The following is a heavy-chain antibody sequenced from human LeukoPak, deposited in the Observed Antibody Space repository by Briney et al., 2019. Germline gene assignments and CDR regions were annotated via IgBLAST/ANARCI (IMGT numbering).Heavy chain of an antibody. CDR3: AKSRSAASYYYYMDV. D-gene: IGHD6-13*01. J-gene: IGHJ6*03. CDR1: GFTFSSYG. CDR2: ISYDGSNK. Sequence: GGSLRLSCAASGFTFSSYGMHWVRQAPGKGLEWVAVISYDGSNKYYADSVKGRFTISRDNSKNTLYLQMNSLRAEDTAVYYCAKSRSAASYYYYMDVWGKGTTVTVSS. V-gene: IGHV3-30*18.